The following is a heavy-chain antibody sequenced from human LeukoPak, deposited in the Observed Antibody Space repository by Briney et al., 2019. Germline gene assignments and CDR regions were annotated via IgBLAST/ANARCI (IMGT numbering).Heavy chain of an antibody. CDR1: GGSFSGYY. D-gene: IGHD3-10*01. J-gene: IGHJ5*02. CDR3: VRGLVVYYYGSGSHNWFDP. V-gene: IGHV4-34*01. Sequence: SETLSLTCAVYGGSFSGYYWSWIRQPPGKGLEWIGEINHSGSTNYNPSLKGRVTISVDTSKNQFSLKLSSVTAADTAAYYCVRGLVVYYYGSGSHNWFDPGGQGTLVTVSS. CDR2: INHSGST.